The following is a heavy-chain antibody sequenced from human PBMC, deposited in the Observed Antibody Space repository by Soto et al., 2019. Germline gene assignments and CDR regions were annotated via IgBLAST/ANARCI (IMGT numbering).Heavy chain of an antibody. CDR1: GGSISSSSYY. D-gene: IGHD3-9*01. J-gene: IGHJ3*02. Sequence: SETLSLTCTVSGGSISSSSYYWGWIRQPPGKGLEWIGSIYYSGSTYYNPSLKSRVTISVDTSKNQFSLKLSSVTAADTAVYYCARHPHASYYDILTGYSGAFDIWGQGTMVTVSS. CDR3: ARHPHASYYDILTGYSGAFDI. V-gene: IGHV4-39*01. CDR2: IYYSGST.